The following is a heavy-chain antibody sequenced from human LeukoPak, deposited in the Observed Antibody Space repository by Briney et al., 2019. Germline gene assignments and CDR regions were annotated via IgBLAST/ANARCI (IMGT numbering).Heavy chain of an antibody. CDR3: AIYAGSYPWFDP. D-gene: IGHD3-10*01. Sequence: PSEALSLTCTVSLDSTTSNFWSWVRQPPGKGLEWIGEIHRSGSPNYNPSLQSRVTISIDRSRNQIALELSSVTAADTAVYYCAIYAGSYPWFDPWGQGTLVTVSS. CDR1: LDSTTSNF. J-gene: IGHJ5*02. V-gene: IGHV4-4*02. CDR2: IHRSGSP.